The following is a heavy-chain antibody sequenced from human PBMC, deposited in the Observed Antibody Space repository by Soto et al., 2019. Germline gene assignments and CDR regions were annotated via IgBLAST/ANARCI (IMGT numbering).Heavy chain of an antibody. CDR2: IYPGDSDT. Sequence: GESLKISCKGSGYSFTSYWIGWVRQMPGKGLEWMGIIYPGDSDTRYSPSFQGQVTISADKSISTAYLQWSSLKASDTAMYYCARSVFGELLGFPFDYWGQGTLVTVS. CDR1: GYSFTSYW. J-gene: IGHJ4*02. CDR3: ARSVFGELLGFPFDY. D-gene: IGHD3-10*02. V-gene: IGHV5-51*01.